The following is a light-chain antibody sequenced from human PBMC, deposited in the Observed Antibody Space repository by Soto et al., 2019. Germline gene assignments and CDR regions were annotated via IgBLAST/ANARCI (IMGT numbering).Light chain of an antibody. V-gene: IGLV2-8*01. CDR3: SSFAGNNNVV. CDR1: SSDVGGYNY. J-gene: IGLJ2*01. Sequence: QSALTQPPSASGSPGQSVTISCTGTSSDVGGYNYVSWYQQHPGKAPKLMFSEVSKRPSGVPDRFSGSKSGNTASLTVSGLQAEDEADYYCSSFAGNNNVVFGGGTKLTVL. CDR2: EVS.